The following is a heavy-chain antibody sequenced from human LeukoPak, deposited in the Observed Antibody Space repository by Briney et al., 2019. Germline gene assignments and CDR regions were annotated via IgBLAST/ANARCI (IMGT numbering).Heavy chain of an antibody. CDR3: ATGTSGSYYVGIVRPIDY. CDR1: GYTLTELP. Sequence: GASVKVSCKVSGYTLTELPIHWVRQVPGKGREWMGGFDPDDGETVYAQMFQERVTMTEDKSSDTAYMELSSLRSEDTAVYYCATGTSGSYYVGIVRPIDYWRQGTLVTVSS. V-gene: IGHV1-24*01. D-gene: IGHD1-26*01. J-gene: IGHJ4*02. CDR2: FDPDDGET.